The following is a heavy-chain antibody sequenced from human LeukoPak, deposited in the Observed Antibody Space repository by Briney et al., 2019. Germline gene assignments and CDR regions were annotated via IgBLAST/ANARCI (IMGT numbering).Heavy chain of an antibody. J-gene: IGHJ3*02. CDR2: ISAYNGNT. CDR3: ARDHCTSTSCYHDAFDI. CDR1: AYTITSYG. D-gene: IGHD2-2*01. Sequence: ASVMVSCKAPAYTITSYGSSWVLQAPGQRLQWIGWISAYNGNTNYAQKSQGRVTMTTDTSTTTAYMELRSLRYDDTAVYYCARDHCTSTSCYHDAFDIWGQGTMVTVSS. V-gene: IGHV1-18*01.